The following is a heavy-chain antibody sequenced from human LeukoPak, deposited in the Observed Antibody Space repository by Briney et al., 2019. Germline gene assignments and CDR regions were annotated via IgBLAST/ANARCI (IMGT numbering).Heavy chain of an antibody. CDR1: GGSISSSSYY. D-gene: IGHD6-13*01. Sequence: KASETLSLTCTVSGGSISSSSYYWGWIRQPPGKGLEWIGSIYYSGSTYYNPSLKSRVTISVDTSKNQFSLKLSSVTAADTAVYYCARDQGKVAAARYAVDIWGQGTMVTVSS. CDR3: ARDQGKVAAARYAVDI. J-gene: IGHJ3*02. V-gene: IGHV4-39*07. CDR2: IYYSGST.